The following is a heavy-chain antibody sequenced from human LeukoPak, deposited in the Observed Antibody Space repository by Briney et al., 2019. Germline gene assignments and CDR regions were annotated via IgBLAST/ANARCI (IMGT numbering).Heavy chain of an antibody. J-gene: IGHJ4*02. Sequence: PSETLSLTCAVYGGSFSGYYWSWIRRPPGKGLEWIGEINHSGSTNYNPSLKSRVTISVDTSKNQFSLKLSSVTAADTAVYYCARLQGRFRYCSSTSCYAYFDYWGQGTLVTVSS. CDR2: INHSGST. CDR1: GGSFSGYY. CDR3: ARLQGRFRYCSSTSCYAYFDY. D-gene: IGHD2-2*01. V-gene: IGHV4-34*01.